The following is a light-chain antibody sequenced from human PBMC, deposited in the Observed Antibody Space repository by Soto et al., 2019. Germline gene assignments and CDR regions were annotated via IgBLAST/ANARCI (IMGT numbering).Light chain of an antibody. CDR1: QDISNY. CDR2: DAS. CDR3: QQGYSTPIT. Sequence: IQMTQSTSSLSASLGDRFTITGKASQDISNYLSWYQQKPGKANKLLIYDASNLETGVPSRFSGSGSGTDFTITISSLQPEDFVTYYCQQGYSTPITFGQGTRLDIK. J-gene: IGKJ5*01. V-gene: IGKV1-39*01.